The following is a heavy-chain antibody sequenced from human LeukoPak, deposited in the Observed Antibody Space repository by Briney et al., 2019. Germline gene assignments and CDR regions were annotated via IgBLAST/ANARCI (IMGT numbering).Heavy chain of an antibody. V-gene: IGHV3-20*04. J-gene: IGHJ3*02. CDR1: GFPFKTYD. Sequence: GGSLRLSCEASGFPFKTYDMAWVRQAPGKGLEWVAGIDWEGGRTGFAESVKGRFTISRDTVRNFLYLQVNSLRAEDTALYYCARCSRSSTSCYSAFDIWGQGTVVTVSS. CDR2: IDWEGGRT. CDR3: ARCSRSSTSCYSAFDI. D-gene: IGHD2-2*02.